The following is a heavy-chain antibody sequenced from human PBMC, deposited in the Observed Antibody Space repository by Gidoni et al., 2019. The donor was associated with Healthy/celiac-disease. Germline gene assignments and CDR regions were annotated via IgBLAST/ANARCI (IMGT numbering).Heavy chain of an antibody. CDR3: ARANSGSGEYYFDY. CDR2: IYHSGST. D-gene: IGHD3-16*01. V-gene: IGHV4-30-2*01. CDR1: GGSISSGGYS. Sequence: QLQLQESGSGLVKPSQTLSLTCAVSGGSISSGGYSWSWIRQPPGKGLEWIGYIYHSGSTYYNPSLKSRVTISVDRSKNQFSLKLSSVTAADTAVYYCARANSGSGEYYFDYWGQGTLVTVSS. J-gene: IGHJ4*02.